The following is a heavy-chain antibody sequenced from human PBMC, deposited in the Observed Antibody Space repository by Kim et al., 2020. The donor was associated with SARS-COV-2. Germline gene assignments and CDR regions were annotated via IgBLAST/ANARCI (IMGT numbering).Heavy chain of an antibody. Sequence: SETLSLTCTVSGGSISSSSYYWGWIRQPPGKGLEWIGSIYYSGSTYYNPSLKSRVTISVDTSKNQFSLKLSSVTAADTAVYYCARHVKQDYDCWSGYFFTGSGAGGSFDYWGQGTLVTV. J-gene: IGHJ4*02. CDR1: GGSISSSSYY. V-gene: IGHV4-39*01. D-gene: IGHD3-3*01. CDR3: ARHVKQDYDCWSGYFFTGSGAGGSFDY. CDR2: IYYSGST.